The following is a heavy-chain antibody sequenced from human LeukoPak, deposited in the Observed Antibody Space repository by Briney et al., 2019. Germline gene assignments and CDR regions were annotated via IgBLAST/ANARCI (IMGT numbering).Heavy chain of an antibody. J-gene: IGHJ4*02. Sequence: GGSLRLSCAASGFTFSSYWMSWVRQAPGKGLEWVSALSGSGGHTYYADSVKGRFTISRDNSKNTLYLQMNSLRAEDTAVYYCAKVVDYYDSLDYFDYWGQGTLVTVSS. V-gene: IGHV3-23*01. D-gene: IGHD3-22*01. CDR2: LSGSGGHT. CDR3: AKVVDYYDSLDYFDY. CDR1: GFTFSSYW.